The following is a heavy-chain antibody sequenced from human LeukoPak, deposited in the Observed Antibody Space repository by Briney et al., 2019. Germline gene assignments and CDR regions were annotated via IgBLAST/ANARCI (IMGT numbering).Heavy chain of an antibody. V-gene: IGHV1-46*01. D-gene: IGHD1-1*01. CDR3: AREGQQLKHFDY. J-gene: IGHJ4*02. Sequence: KVSCKASGNTFIGYWIHWVRQAPGQGLEWMGAINPRGDATIGAQKFQGRVTTTRDTSTSTVYIELSSLRSEDTAVYYCAREGQQLKHFDYWGQGTLVTVSS. CDR2: INPRGDAT. CDR1: GNTFIGYW.